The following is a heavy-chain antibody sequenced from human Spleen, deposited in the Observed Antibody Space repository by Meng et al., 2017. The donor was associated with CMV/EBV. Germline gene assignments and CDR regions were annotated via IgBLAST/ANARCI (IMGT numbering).Heavy chain of an antibody. Sequence: SVKVSCKASGGSFTSYTFSWVRQAPGQGPEWMGRIITMFAIANYAPKFQGRVTITADQSTSAAYMELSSLRSEDTAVYYCARSGYCSSTSCYGPLIDPWGQGTLVTVSS. V-gene: IGHV1-69*02. CDR3: ARSGYCSSTSCYGPLIDP. D-gene: IGHD2-2*03. J-gene: IGHJ5*02. CDR2: IITMFAIA. CDR1: GGSFTSYT.